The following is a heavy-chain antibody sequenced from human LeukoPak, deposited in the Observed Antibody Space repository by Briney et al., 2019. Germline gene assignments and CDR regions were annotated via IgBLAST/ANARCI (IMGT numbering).Heavy chain of an antibody. V-gene: IGHV1-46*01. Sequence: ASVKVSCKASGYTFTSYYMHWVRQAPGQGLEWMGIINPSGGSTSYAQKFQGRVTMTRDTSTSTFYMELSSLRSEDTAVYYCASGDPRSAVAGLHDAFDIWGQGTMVTVSS. CDR2: INPSGGST. CDR3: ASGDPRSAVAGLHDAFDI. D-gene: IGHD6-19*01. J-gene: IGHJ3*02. CDR1: GYTFTSYY.